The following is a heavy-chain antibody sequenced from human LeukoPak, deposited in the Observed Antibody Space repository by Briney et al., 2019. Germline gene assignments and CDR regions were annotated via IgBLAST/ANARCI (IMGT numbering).Heavy chain of an antibody. CDR3: ARGVRYYYYYMDV. V-gene: IGHV4-59*01. CDR2: IYYSGST. J-gene: IGHJ6*03. Sequence: PSETLSLTCTVSGGSISSYYWSWIRQPPGKGLEWIGYIYYSGSTNYNPSLKSRVTISVDTSKNQFSLKLSSVTAADTAVYYCARGVRYYYYYMDVWGKGTTVTVSS. CDR1: GGSISSYY.